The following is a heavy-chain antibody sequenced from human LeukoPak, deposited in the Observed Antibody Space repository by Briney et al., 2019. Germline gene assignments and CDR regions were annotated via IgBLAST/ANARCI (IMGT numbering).Heavy chain of an antibody. Sequence: GGSLRLSCAVSGFTFNSYAMSWVRQSPGKGLEWVSAISGSGDSTFYADSVKGRFTLSRDNSKNTLNLQMDSLRAEDTAVYYCAREGATSSGYSFDYWGQGTLVTVSS. J-gene: IGHJ4*02. CDR3: AREGATSSGYSFDY. CDR1: GFTFNSYA. D-gene: IGHD3-22*01. V-gene: IGHV3-23*01. CDR2: ISGSGDST.